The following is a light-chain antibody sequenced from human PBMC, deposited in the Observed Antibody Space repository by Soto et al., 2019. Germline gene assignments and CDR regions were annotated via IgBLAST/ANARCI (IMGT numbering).Light chain of an antibody. Sequence: EIVMTQSPATLSVSPGERVTLSCRASQTISTKLAWFQHKPGQAPRLLIFGASTRATGIPATFSGSGSGTEFTLTISSLQSDDFALNYCQQYNNWPFTFGQGTRLEIK. V-gene: IGKV3-15*01. CDR2: GAS. CDR3: QQYNNWPFT. J-gene: IGKJ5*01. CDR1: QTISTK.